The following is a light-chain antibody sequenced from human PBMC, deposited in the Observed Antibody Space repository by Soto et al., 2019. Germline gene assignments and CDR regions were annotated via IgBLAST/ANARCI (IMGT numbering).Light chain of an antibody. J-gene: IGKJ4*01. CDR2: DTS. CDR3: QQGNSYPLT. V-gene: IGKV1-9*01. Sequence: DIQLTQSPSFLSASVGDRVTITFRASQGINNYLTWYQQKPGKAPKLLLYDTSTLPRGVPSRFSGSGSGTEFTLTISSLQPEDFAAYYCQQGNSYPLTFGGGTKVDIK. CDR1: QGINNY.